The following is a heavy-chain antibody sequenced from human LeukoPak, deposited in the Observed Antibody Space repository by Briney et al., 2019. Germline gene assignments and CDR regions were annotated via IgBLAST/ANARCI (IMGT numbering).Heavy chain of an antibody. J-gene: IGHJ5*02. CDR1: GFPFSDYY. V-gene: IGHV3-11*06. CDR3: ARSPCSSTRCYHS. CDR2: ISSSSKYT. Sequence: GGSLRLSCAASGFPFSDYYMSWVRQAPGKGLEWVSYISSSSKYTNYVDSVKGRFTISRDNAKNSLNLQMNSLRVEDTAVYYCARSPCSSTRCYHSWGQGTLVTVSS. D-gene: IGHD2-2*01.